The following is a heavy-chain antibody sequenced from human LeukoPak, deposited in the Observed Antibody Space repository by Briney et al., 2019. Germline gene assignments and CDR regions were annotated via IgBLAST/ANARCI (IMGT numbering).Heavy chain of an antibody. Sequence: GGSPRLSCAASGFTFRFYAMHWVRQAPGKGLEWVAFISHDGGNRYYADSVKGRFTISRDNSENTLYLHMNSLRAEDTAVYSCAKDPLGSGEQLVLGNSYYYYGMDVWGQGTTVTVSS. CDR1: GFTFRFYA. J-gene: IGHJ6*02. V-gene: IGHV3-30*18. CDR2: ISHDGGNR. D-gene: IGHD6-6*01. CDR3: AKDPLGSGEQLVLGNSYYYYGMDV.